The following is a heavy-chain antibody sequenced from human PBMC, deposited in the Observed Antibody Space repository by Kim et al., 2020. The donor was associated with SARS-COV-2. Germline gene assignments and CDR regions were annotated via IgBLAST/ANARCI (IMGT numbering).Heavy chain of an antibody. CDR3: AIGMFSSGFDV. J-gene: IGHJ6*02. CDR1: GFSVSNYW. Sequence: GGSLRLSCAASGFSVSNYWINWVRHAPGKGLVWVSRISSDGRYTHYADSVKGRFTLSRDNAENTLFLQMNSLRAEDTAVYYCAIGMFSSGFDVWGQGTTVTVSS. V-gene: IGHV3-74*01. CDR2: ISSDGRYT. D-gene: IGHD3-10*02.